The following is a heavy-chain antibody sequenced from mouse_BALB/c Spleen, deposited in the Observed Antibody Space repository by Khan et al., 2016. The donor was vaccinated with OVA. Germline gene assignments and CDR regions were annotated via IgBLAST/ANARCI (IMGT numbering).Heavy chain of an antibody. J-gene: IGHJ2*01. V-gene: IGHV1-5*01. Sequence: VQLQQSGTVLARPGASVKMSCKASGYSFTNYRMHWVKQRPGQVLEWVGAIYPGNSDTRYNQKFKGKAKLTAVTSASTAYMELSSLTSEDSAVYYCTRSYDSYYLDYWGQGTTLTVSS. CDR1: GYSFTNYR. D-gene: IGHD2-4*01. CDR3: TRSYDSYYLDY. CDR2: IYPGNSDT.